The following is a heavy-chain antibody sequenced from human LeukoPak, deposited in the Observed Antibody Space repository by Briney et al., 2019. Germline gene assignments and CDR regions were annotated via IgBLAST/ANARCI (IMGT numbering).Heavy chain of an antibody. D-gene: IGHD5-24*01. CDR3: ARGRDGYNYYYYYYMDI. V-gene: IGHV3-33*02. Sequence: GRSLRLSCAASGFTFSNYGMHWVHQAPGKGLEWLAIMWYDGSIKYYADSAKGRFTISRDNSKNTVFLQMNSLRAEDTAVYYCARGRDGYNYYYYYYMDIWGKGSTVTVSS. CDR1: GFTFSNYG. J-gene: IGHJ6*03. CDR2: MWYDGSIK.